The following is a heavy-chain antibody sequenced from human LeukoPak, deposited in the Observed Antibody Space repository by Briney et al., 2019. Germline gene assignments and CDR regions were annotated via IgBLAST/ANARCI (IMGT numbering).Heavy chain of an antibody. V-gene: IGHV1-46*01. CDR3: ASANPGFYDSSGYLGDAFDI. D-gene: IGHD3-22*01. CDR1: GYTFTSYG. Sequence: ASVKVSCKASGYTFTSYGISWVRQAPGQGLEWMGIINPSGGSTSYAQKFQGRVTMTRDMSTSTVYMELSSLRSEDTAVYYCASANPGFYDSSGYLGDAFDIWGQGTMVTVSS. J-gene: IGHJ3*02. CDR2: INPSGGST.